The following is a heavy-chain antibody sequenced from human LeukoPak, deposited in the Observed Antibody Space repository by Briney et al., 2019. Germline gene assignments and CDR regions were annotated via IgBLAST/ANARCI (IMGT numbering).Heavy chain of an antibody. CDR1: GFTFSSYI. CDR3: ARDDRTRDGYNEDSFDY. D-gene: IGHD5-24*01. Sequence: PGGSLRLSCAASGFTFSSYIMNWVRQAAGKGLEWVSSISSSSSYIYYADSVKGRFTISRDNAKNSLYLQMNRLRAEDTAVYYCARDDRTRDGYNEDSFDYWGQGTLVTVSS. J-gene: IGHJ4*02. CDR2: ISSSSSYI. V-gene: IGHV3-21*01.